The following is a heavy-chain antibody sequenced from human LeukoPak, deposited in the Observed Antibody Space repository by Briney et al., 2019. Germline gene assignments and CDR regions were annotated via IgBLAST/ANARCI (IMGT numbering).Heavy chain of an antibody. D-gene: IGHD2-2*02. V-gene: IGHV3-20*04. CDR2: INWNGGST. Sequence: PGGSLRLSCAASGFTFYDYGMSWVRQAPGKGLEWVSGINWNGGSTGYADSVKGRFTISRDNAKNSLYLQMNSLRAEDTAVYYCARDQLYCGGPTCYRTGDDSWGQGTLVTVSS. CDR1: GFTFYDYG. CDR3: ARDQLYCGGPTCYRTGDDS. J-gene: IGHJ4*02.